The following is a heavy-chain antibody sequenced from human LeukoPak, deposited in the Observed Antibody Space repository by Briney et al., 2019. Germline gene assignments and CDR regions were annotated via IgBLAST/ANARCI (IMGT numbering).Heavy chain of an antibody. CDR1: GFTFSSYG. CDR2: IWYDGSNK. Sequence: GGSLRLSCAASGFTFSSYGMHWVRQAPGKGLEWVAVIWYDGSNKYYADSVKGRFTISRDNSKNTLYLQMNSLRAEDTAVYYCAKAGDYYYYYMDVCGKGTTVTVSS. D-gene: IGHD1-14*01. J-gene: IGHJ6*03. V-gene: IGHV3-33*06. CDR3: AKAGDYYYYYMDV.